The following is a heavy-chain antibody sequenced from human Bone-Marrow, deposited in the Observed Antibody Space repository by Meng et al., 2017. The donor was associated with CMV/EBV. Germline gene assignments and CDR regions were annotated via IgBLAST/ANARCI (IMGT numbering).Heavy chain of an antibody. CDR2: IYSGGST. D-gene: IGHD2-2*01. CDR3: AKDPSIVVVPAAMGYYYGMDV. CDR1: GFTVSSNY. Sequence: GGSLRLSCAASGFTVSSNYMSWVRQAPGKGLEWVSVIYSGGSTYYADSVKGRFTISRDNSKNTLYLQMNSLRAEDTAVYYCAKDPSIVVVPAAMGYYYGMDVWGQGTTVTVSS. J-gene: IGHJ6*02. V-gene: IGHV3-66*02.